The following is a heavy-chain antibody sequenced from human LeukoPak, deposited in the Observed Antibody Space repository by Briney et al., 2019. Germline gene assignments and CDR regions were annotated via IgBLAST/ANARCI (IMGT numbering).Heavy chain of an antibody. CDR1: GGSISSGGYY. CDR2: IYYSGST. V-gene: IGHV4-31*03. J-gene: IGHJ4*02. Sequence: SETLSLTCTVSGGSISSGGYYWSWIRQHPGKGLEWIGYIYYSGSTYYNPSLKSRVTISVDTSKNQFSLKLSSVTAADTAVYYCARDGGFGEWRWGQGTLVTVSS. CDR3: ARDGGFGEWR. D-gene: IGHD3-10*01.